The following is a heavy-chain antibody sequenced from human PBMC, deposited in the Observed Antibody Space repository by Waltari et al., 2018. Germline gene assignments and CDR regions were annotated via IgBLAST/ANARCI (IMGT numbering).Heavy chain of an antibody. CDR1: GFTFSSYG. D-gene: IGHD1-26*01. Sequence: QVQLVESGGGVVQPGGSLRLSCAASGFTFSSYGMHWVRQAPGKGLEWVAFIWYDGSNKYYADSVKGRFTISRDNSKNTLYLQMNSLRAEDTAVYYCAKDLGAFDIWGQGTMVTVSS. J-gene: IGHJ3*02. CDR2: IWYDGSNK. V-gene: IGHV3-30*02. CDR3: AKDLGAFDI.